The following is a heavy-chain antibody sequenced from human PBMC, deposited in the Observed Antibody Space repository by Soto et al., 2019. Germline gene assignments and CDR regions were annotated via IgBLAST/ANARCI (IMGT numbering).Heavy chain of an antibody. V-gene: IGHV4-59*08. J-gene: IGHJ6*02. CDR3: VRQGIGALHGLVDV. CDR2: IYSNGGT. D-gene: IGHD1-26*01. Sequence: SLTCTVSGGSISSYNWGWIRQPPGERLEWIGYIYSNGGTSYNPALKSRVTISADTSTKQFSLRLSSVTAADTAVYYCVRQGIGALHGLVDVWGQGTTVTVSS. CDR1: GGSISSYN.